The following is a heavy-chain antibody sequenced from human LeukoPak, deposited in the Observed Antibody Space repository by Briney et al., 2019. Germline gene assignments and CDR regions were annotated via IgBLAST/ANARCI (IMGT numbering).Heavy chain of an antibody. CDR2: ISSNRGST. CDR3: ARVTYGDYVYAFDI. D-gene: IGHD4-17*01. CDR1: GFTFSSYA. Sequence: GGSLRLSCAASGFTFSSYAMHWVRQAPGKGLEYVSAISSNRGSTYYANSVKGRFTISRDNSKNTLYLQMGSLRAEDMAVYYCARVTYGDYVYAFDIWGQGTMVTVSS. J-gene: IGHJ3*02. V-gene: IGHV3-64*01.